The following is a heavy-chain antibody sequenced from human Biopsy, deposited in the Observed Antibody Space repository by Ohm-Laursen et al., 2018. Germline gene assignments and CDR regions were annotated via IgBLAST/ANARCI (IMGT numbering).Heavy chain of an antibody. D-gene: IGHD2-15*01. V-gene: IGHV3-23*01. CDR3: AKAGRISWYDS. CDR2: ISSSGGST. Sequence: RLSCAASGFTFSSYTMSWVRQAPGKGLEWVSDISSSGGSTYYADSVNGRFTISRDNSKNTLYLQMNSLRAEDTAVYYCAKAGRISWYDSWGQGTLVTVSS. J-gene: IGHJ5*01. CDR1: GFTFSSYT.